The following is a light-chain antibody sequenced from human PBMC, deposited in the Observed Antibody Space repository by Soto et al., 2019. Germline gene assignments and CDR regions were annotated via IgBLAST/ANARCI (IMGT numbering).Light chain of an antibody. CDR3: HQYNSWPPGN. Sequence: EIVLTQSPPILAWSPVALATLSRRASHSISRSLAWYQQKPGQAHRLLISDASTRATGIPARFSGSGSGTEFTLTISSLQSEDFALYYCHQYNSWPPGNFGKGTQVDI. CDR1: HSISRS. CDR2: DAS. V-gene: IGKV3-15*01. J-gene: IGKJ1*01.